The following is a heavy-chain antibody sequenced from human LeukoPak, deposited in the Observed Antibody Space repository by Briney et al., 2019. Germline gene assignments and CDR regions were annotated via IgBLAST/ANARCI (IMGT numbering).Heavy chain of an antibody. CDR3: ARQPEPAIYYYDSSGYYYFDY. J-gene: IGHJ4*02. CDR2: ISAYNGNT. D-gene: IGHD3-22*01. V-gene: IGHV1-18*04. Sequence: ASVKVSCKASGFTFTGYYMHWVRQAPGQGLEWMGWISAYNGNTNYAQKLQGRVTMTTDTSTSTAYMELRSLRSDDTAVYYCARQPEPAIYYYDSSGYYYFDYWGQGTLVTVSS. CDR1: GFTFTGYY.